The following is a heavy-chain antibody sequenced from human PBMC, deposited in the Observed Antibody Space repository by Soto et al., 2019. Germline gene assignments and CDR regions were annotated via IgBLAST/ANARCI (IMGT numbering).Heavy chain of an antibody. V-gene: IGHV5-51*01. D-gene: IGHD6-19*01. Sequence: PGESLKISCKGSGYSFISYWIGWVRQMPGRGLEWMGIIYPGDSDTRYSPSFQGQVTISADKSISTAYLQWSSLKASDTAMYYCARGQMSGLVHPDDAFDIWGQGTMVTVSS. CDR3: ARGQMSGLVHPDDAFDI. CDR1: GYSFISYW. J-gene: IGHJ3*02. CDR2: IYPGDSDT.